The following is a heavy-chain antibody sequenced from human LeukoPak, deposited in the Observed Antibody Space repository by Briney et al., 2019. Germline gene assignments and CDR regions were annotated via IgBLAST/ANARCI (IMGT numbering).Heavy chain of an antibody. CDR2: IIPIFGTA. D-gene: IGHD3-22*01. Sequence: ASVKVSCKASGGTFSSYAISWVRQAPGQGLEWMGGIIPIFGTANYAQMFQGRVTITTDESTSTAYMELSSLRSEDTAVYYCARAYYDSSGPKGYFDYWGQGTLVTVSS. CDR1: GGTFSSYA. CDR3: ARAYYDSSGPKGYFDY. V-gene: IGHV1-69*05. J-gene: IGHJ4*02.